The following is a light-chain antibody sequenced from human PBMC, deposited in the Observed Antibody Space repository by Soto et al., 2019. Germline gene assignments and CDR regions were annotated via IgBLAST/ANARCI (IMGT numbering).Light chain of an antibody. V-gene: IGKV1-12*01. CDR3: QQSSSFPLT. Sequence: DIQMTQSPSSVSASVGDSVPITCRASQGIGNWLAWYQQKPGKAPKLLIYATSNLQSGVPSRFSGSGSGTDFTLTISSLQPEDFAAYYCQQSSSFPLTVGTGTKVDIK. CDR2: ATS. J-gene: IGKJ3*01. CDR1: QGIGNW.